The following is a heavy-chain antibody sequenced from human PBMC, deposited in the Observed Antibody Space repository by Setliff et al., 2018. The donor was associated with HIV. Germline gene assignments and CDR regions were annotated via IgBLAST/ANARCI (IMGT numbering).Heavy chain of an antibody. CDR3: ARASGYRLVDY. J-gene: IGHJ4*02. D-gene: IGHD3-3*01. CDR1: GYTFAGFG. V-gene: IGHV1-18*01. Sequence: ASVKVSCKASGYTFAGFGITWVRQAPGQGLEWMGWISAYNGNANYPQKLQDRVTMTTDTSTTTAYMELRSLRSDDTALYYCARASGYRLVDYWGQGTLVTVSS. CDR2: ISAYNGNA.